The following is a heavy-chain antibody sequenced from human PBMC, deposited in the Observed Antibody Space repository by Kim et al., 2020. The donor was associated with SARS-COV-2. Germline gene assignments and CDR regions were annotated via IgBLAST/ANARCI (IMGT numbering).Heavy chain of an antibody. CDR2: IYSGGST. CDR3: ARGGYYGSGLWYFDL. V-gene: IGHV3-53*01. J-gene: IGHJ2*01. CDR1: GFTVSSNY. D-gene: IGHD3-10*01. Sequence: GGSLRLSCAASGFTVSSNYMSWVRQAPGKGLEWVSVIYSGGSTYYADSVKGRFTISRDNSKNTLYLQMNSLRAEDTAVYYCARGGYYGSGLWYFDLWGRGTLVTVSS.